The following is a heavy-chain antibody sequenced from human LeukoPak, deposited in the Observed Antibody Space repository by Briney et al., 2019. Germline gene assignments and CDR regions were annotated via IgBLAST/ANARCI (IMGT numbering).Heavy chain of an antibody. J-gene: IGHJ4*02. Sequence: GGSLRLSCAASGFTLSSYAMSWVRQAPGKGLEWVSAISGSGGSTYYADSVKGRFTISRDNSKNTLYLQMNSLRAEDTAVYYCAKAKGSGSGWTPPTRFDYWGQGTLVTVSS. D-gene: IGHD6-19*01. V-gene: IGHV3-23*01. CDR3: AKAKGSGSGWTPPTRFDY. CDR2: ISGSGGST. CDR1: GFTLSSYA.